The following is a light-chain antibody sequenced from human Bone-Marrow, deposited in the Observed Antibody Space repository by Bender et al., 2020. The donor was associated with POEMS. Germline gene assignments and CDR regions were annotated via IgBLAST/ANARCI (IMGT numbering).Light chain of an antibody. CDR3: AVWDDSLNGWV. J-gene: IGLJ3*02. CDR2: SSH. V-gene: IGLV1-44*01. CDR1: SSNIGAHA. Sequence: QSVLTQPPSASGTPGQRVTIPCSGGSSNIGAHAVNWYQHLPGTAPKLLIYSSHRRPSEVPDRFSGSRSGTSASLAISGLQSDDEADYYCAVWDDSLNGWVFGGGTKLTVL.